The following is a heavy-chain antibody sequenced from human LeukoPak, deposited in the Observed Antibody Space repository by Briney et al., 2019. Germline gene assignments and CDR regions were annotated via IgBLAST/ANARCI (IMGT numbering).Heavy chain of an antibody. CDR1: EGTFSSYA. Sequence: SVKVSCKASEGTFSSYAISWVRQAPGQGLEWMGRIIPILGIANYAQKFQGRVTITADKSTSTAYMELSSLRSEDTAVYYCARWYYYDSSGYFDDAFDIWGQGTMVTVSS. V-gene: IGHV1-69*04. CDR3: ARWYYYDSSGYFDDAFDI. J-gene: IGHJ3*02. CDR2: IIPILGIA. D-gene: IGHD3-22*01.